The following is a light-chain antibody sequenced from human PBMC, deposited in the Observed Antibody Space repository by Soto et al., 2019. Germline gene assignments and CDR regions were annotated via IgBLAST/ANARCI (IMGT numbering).Light chain of an antibody. CDR1: QSVSSF. Sequence: EIVLTQSPATLSLSPGERATLSCRASQSVSSFLAWYQQKPGQAPRLLIYDASNRATGIPARFSGSGSGTDFTLTISSLEPEDFAVYYCQHRSNWPLTFGGGTKVETK. V-gene: IGKV3-11*01. CDR3: QHRSNWPLT. J-gene: IGKJ4*01. CDR2: DAS.